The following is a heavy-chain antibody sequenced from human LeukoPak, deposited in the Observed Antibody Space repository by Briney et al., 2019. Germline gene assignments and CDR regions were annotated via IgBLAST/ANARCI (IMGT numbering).Heavy chain of an antibody. J-gene: IGHJ4*02. CDR3: ARDWGSGSEGDY. D-gene: IGHD1-26*01. CDR2: ISSSSSYI. V-gene: IGHV3-21*01. Sequence: GGSLRLSCAASGFTFSSYSMNWVRQAPGKGLEWVSSISSSSSYIYYADSVKGRFTISRDNAKNSLYLQMNSLRAEDTAVYYCARDWGSGSEGDYWGQGTLVTVSS. CDR1: GFTFSSYS.